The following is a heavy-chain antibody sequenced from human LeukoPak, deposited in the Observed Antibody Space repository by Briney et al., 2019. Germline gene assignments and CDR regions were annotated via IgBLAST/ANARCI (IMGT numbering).Heavy chain of an antibody. J-gene: IGHJ5*02. D-gene: IGHD6-13*01. V-gene: IGHV1-69*05. CDR1: GGTLSSYA. CDR2: IIPIFGTA. CDR3: ARINSSSWPYNWFDP. Sequence: ASVKVSCKASGGTLSSYAISWVRQAPGQGLEWMGGIIPIFGTANYAQKFQGRVTITTDESTSTAYMELSSLRSEDTAVYYCARINSSSWPYNWFDPWGQGTLVTVSS.